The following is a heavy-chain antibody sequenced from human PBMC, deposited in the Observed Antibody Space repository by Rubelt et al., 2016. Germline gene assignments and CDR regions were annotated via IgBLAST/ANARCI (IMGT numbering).Heavy chain of an antibody. CDR1: GYTFTSYA. V-gene: IGHV1-3*01. Sequence: QVQLVQSGAEVKKPGASVTVSCKASGYTFTSYAMHWVRQAPGQRLEWVGWINAGNGNTKYSQKFQGRVTSTRDTSASTAYMELSSLRSEDTAVYYCARGDIVVVVAASNPLDYWGQGTLVTVSS. CDR3: ARGDIVVVVAASNPLDY. CDR2: INAGNGNT. J-gene: IGHJ4*02. D-gene: IGHD2-15*01.